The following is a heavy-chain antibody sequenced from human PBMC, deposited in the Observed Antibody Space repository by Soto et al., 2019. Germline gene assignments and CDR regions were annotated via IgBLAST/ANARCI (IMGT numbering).Heavy chain of an antibody. J-gene: IGHJ4*02. CDR3: ARHLIREFSYGILDS. Sequence: PSETLSLTCAVSGGSISSSNWWSWVRQPPGKGLEWIGEIYHSGSTNYNPSLKSRVTISVDTSKNQFSLKLSSVTAADTAVYYCARHLIREFSYGILDSWGQGTLVTVS. V-gene: IGHV4-4*02. CDR1: GGSISSSNW. D-gene: IGHD5-18*01. CDR2: IYHSGST.